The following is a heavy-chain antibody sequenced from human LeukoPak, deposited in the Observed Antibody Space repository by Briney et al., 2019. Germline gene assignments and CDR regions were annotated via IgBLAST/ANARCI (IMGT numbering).Heavy chain of an antibody. CDR2: INAVDANT. Sequence: GGSLRLSCAASGFIFSKYAMTWARQAPGKGLEWVSTINAVDANTYYADSVKGRFTVSRDNAMNTLYLQMNSLRAEDTAVYYCAKQFLDANWGQGTRVTVSS. CDR3: AKQFLDAN. V-gene: IGHV3-23*01. J-gene: IGHJ4*02. CDR1: GFIFSKYA. D-gene: IGHD6-19*01.